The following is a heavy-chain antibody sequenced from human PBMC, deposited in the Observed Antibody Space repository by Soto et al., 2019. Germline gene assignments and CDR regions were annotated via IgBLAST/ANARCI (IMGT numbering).Heavy chain of an antibody. D-gene: IGHD1-26*01. V-gene: IGHV3-30-3*01. CDR1: GFTFSSYA. J-gene: IGHJ6*02. CDR3: AREDLGSLYYGMDV. CDR2: ISYDGSNK. Sequence: GGSLRLSCAASGFTFSSYAMHWVRQAPGKGLEWVAVISYDGSNKYYADSVKGRFTISRDNSKNTLYLQMNSLRAEDTAVYYCAREDLGSLYYGMDVWGQGTTVTVTS.